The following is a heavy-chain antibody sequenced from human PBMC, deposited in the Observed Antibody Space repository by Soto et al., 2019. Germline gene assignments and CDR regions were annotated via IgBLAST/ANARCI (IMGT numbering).Heavy chain of an antibody. D-gene: IGHD3-3*02. CDR3: ARVAPPLAPRAPRPFAP. V-gene: IGHV1-18*01. Sequence: QVQLVQSGAEVKKPGASVKVSCKASGYTFTSYGISWVRQAPGQGLEWMGWISAYNGNTNYAQKLQGRVTMTTDTPARPASMERGSLRSDDTAVYYCARVAPPLAPRAPRPFAPWGQGTLVTVSS. CDR1: GYTFTSYG. J-gene: IGHJ5*02. CDR2: ISAYNGNT.